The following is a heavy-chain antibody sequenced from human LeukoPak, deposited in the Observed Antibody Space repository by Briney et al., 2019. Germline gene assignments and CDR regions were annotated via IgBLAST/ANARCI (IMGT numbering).Heavy chain of an antibody. V-gene: IGHV1-2*02. J-gene: IGHJ4*02. CDR1: GYTFTGYY. CDR3: GRVVGGNYYGSETDDY. CDR2: INPNSGGT. Sequence: ASVTVSCKASGYTFTGYYMHWVRQAPGQGLEWMGWINPNSGGTNYAQKFQGRVTMTRDTSISTAYMELSRLTSDDTAVYYCGRVVGGNYYGSETDDYWGQGTLVTVSS. D-gene: IGHD3-10*01.